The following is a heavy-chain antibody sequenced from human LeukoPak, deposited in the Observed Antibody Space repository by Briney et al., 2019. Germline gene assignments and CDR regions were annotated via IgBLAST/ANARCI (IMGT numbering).Heavy chain of an antibody. CDR3: ARDRERSNWD. D-gene: IGHD6-13*01. V-gene: IGHV3-7*01. CDR2: IKEDGSEK. CDR1: GLTFRTFW. Sequence: GSLRLSCAASGLTFRTFWMSWVRQTPGKGLEWVADIKEDGSEKVYVDSVRGRFTISRDNAENSLYLQMNSLRAEETAVYFCARDRERSNWDWGQGTLVTVSS. J-gene: IGHJ4*02.